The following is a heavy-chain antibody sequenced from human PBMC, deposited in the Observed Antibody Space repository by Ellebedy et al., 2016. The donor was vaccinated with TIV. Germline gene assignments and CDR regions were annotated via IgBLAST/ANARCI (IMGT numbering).Heavy chain of an antibody. D-gene: IGHD3-3*01. CDR2: INSDGSST. CDR3: ARDFGEGITDWFDP. J-gene: IGHJ5*02. CDR1: GFTFSSYW. V-gene: IGHV3-74*01. Sequence: PGGSLRLSFEASGFTFSSYWMHWVRRAPGKGLVWVSRINSDGSSTSYADSVKGRFTISRDNAKNTLYLQMNSLRAEDTAVYYCARDFGEGITDWFDPWGQGTLVTVSS.